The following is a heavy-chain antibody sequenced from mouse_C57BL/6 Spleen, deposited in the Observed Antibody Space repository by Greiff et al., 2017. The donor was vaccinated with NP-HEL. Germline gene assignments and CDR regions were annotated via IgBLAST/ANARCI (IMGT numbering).Heavy chain of an antibody. CDR3: ASKDDSAWFAY. CDR1: GFSLTSYG. D-gene: IGHD2-12*01. Sequence: QVQLKESGPGLVAPSQSLSITCTVSGFSLTSYGVDWVRQSPGKGLEWLGVIWGVRSTNYNSALKSRLSISKDNSKSQVFLKMNSLQTDDTAIYYRASKDDSAWFAYWGQGTLVTVSA. CDR2: IWGVRST. J-gene: IGHJ3*01. V-gene: IGHV2-6*01.